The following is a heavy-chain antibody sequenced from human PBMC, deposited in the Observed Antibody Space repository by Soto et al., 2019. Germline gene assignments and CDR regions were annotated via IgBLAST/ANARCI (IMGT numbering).Heavy chain of an antibody. CDR2: ISDNGSDK. J-gene: IGHJ4*02. CDR1: GFTFSRYG. Sequence: QVQLVESGGGVVQPERSLRLSCAASGFTFSRYGMHWVRQTPGKGLEWVAVISDNGSDKYYGDSVKGRFTISRDNSKNTLDLQMNSLRAEDTAAYFCARDPFGQTYPVVYDYWGQGTLVTVSS. CDR3: ARDPFGQTYPVVYDY. D-gene: IGHD3-3*01. V-gene: IGHV3-30*03.